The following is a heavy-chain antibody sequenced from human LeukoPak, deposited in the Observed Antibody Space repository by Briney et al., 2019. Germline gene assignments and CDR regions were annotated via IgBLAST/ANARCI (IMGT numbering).Heavy chain of an antibody. Sequence: GGSLRLSCAASGFTFSDYYMSWIRQAPGKGLEWVSYISSSGSTIYYADSVKGRFTISRDNAKNSLYLQMNSLRAEDTAVYYCASPGSSSSSYYGMDGWGQGTTVTVSS. CDR3: ASPGSSSSSYYGMDG. CDR1: GFTFSDYY. V-gene: IGHV3-11*01. CDR2: ISSSGSTI. D-gene: IGHD6-6*01. J-gene: IGHJ6*02.